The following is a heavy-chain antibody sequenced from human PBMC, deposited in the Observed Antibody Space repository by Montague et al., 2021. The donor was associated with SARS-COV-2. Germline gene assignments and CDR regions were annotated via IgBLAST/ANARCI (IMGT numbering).Heavy chain of an antibody. Sequence: SLRLSCAASGFTFSSYDMHWVRQATGKGLEWVSAIGTAGDTYYPGSVKGRFTISRENAKNSLYLQMNSLRAGDTAVYYCARGNSLGGSTSWSYYYYYGMDVWGQGTTVTVSS. J-gene: IGHJ6*02. CDR2: IGTAGDT. CDR3: ARGNSLGGSTSWSYYYYYGMDV. V-gene: IGHV3-13*04. D-gene: IGHD2-2*01. CDR1: GFTFSSYD.